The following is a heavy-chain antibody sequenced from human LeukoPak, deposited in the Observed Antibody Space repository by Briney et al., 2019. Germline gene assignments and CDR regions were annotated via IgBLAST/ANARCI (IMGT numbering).Heavy chain of an antibody. V-gene: IGHV5-51*01. J-gene: IGHJ4*02. CDR3: ARQAVINLNFDY. CDR2: IYPGDSNT. Sequence: GESLQISCKGSGYSFTSYWIGWVRQLPGKGLEWMGIIYPGDSNTRYSPSFQGQVTISADKSISTAYLQWSSLKASDTAMYYCARQAVINLNFDYWGQGTLVTVSS. CDR1: GYSFTSYW. D-gene: IGHD4-23*01.